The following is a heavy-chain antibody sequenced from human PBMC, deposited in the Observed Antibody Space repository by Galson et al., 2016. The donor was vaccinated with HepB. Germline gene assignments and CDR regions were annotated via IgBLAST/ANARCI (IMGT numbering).Heavy chain of an antibody. Sequence: SVKVSCKASGHTFTTYYIHWVRQAPGQGLEYMGLIYPSDDSTAYAPKFQGRVTMTSGTSTTTAFMELNSLRSDDTAVYYCARRSVVTRAFDYWGQGTLVTVSS. CDR3: ARRSVVTRAFDY. CDR1: GHTFTTYY. D-gene: IGHD1-1*01. J-gene: IGHJ4*02. CDR2: IYPSDDST. V-gene: IGHV1-46*01.